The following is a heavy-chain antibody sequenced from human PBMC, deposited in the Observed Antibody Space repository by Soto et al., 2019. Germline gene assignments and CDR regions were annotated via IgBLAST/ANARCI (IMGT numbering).Heavy chain of an antibody. CDR1: GFTFSTYA. CDR2: ISSNGRST. J-gene: IGHJ4*02. V-gene: IGHV3-64*01. D-gene: IGHD2-8*01. CDR3: ARDRCTNGVCYAPSDY. Sequence: EVQLVESGGGLVQPGWSLRLSCATSGFTFSTYAMHWVRQAPGKGLEYVSAISSNGRSTYYANSVKGRFTISRDNSKNTLYLQMDSLRAEDMAVYYCARDRCTNGVCYAPSDYWGQGTLVTVSS.